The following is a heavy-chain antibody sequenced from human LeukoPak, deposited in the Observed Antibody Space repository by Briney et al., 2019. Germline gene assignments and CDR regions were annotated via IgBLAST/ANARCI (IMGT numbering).Heavy chain of an antibody. Sequence: PGGSLRLSCAASGFTVSSNYMSWVRQAPGKGLEWVSVIYSGGSTYYADSVKGRFTISRDNSKNTLYLQMNSLRAEDTAVYYCAGPQVITFGGVIALDYWGQGTLVTVSS. J-gene: IGHJ4*02. V-gene: IGHV3-53*01. CDR1: GFTVSSNY. D-gene: IGHD3-16*02. CDR2: IYSGGST. CDR3: AGPQVITFGGVIALDY.